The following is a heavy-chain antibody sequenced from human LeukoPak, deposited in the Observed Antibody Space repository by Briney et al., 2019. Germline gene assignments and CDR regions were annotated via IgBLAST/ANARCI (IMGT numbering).Heavy chain of an antibody. CDR3: ARDRSSGWYLTPGFDP. V-gene: IGHV3-7*04. Sequence: GGSLRLSCAASGCTFSNDWISWVRQAQGKGMDWVASITQDGSEKYYVDSVKGRFTISRDNAKCSLYLQINSLRAEDTAVYYCARDRSSGWYLTPGFDPWGQGTMVAVSS. CDR2: ITQDGSEK. CDR1: GCTFSNDW. J-gene: IGHJ5*02. D-gene: IGHD6-19*01.